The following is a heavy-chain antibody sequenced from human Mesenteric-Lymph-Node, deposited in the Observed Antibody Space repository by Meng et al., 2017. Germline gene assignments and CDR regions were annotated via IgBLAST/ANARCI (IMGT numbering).Heavy chain of an antibody. D-gene: IGHD3-16*01. CDR3: ARDGGGTADI. Sequence: GESLKISCAASGFTFSSYWMHWVRQAPGKGLEWVSVIYSGGSTYYADSVKGRFTISRNNSKNTLYLQMNSLRAEDTAVYYGARDGGGTADIWGQGTMVTVSS. CDR1: GFTFSSYW. J-gene: IGHJ3*02. CDR2: IYSGGST. V-gene: IGHV3-53*04.